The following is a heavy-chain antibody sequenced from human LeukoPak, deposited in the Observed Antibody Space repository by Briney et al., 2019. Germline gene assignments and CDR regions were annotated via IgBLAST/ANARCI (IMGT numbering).Heavy chain of an antibody. CDR3: ARGRNSGAFDI. Sequence: SQTLSLTCTVSGNSISSGDYYWSWIRQPPGKGLEWIGNIYYSGSTNYNPSLKSRVTISVDTSKNQFSLKLSSVTAADTAVYYCARGRNSGAFDIWGQGTMVTVSS. CDR1: GNSISSGDYY. D-gene: IGHD4-23*01. J-gene: IGHJ3*02. V-gene: IGHV4-61*08. CDR2: IYYSGST.